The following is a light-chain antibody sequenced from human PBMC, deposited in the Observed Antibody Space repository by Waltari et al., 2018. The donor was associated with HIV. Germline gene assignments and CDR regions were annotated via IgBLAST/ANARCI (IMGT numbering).Light chain of an antibody. CDR2: GNS. CDR3: QSYDTRLGPLYV. J-gene: IGLJ1*01. Sequence: QTVLTQPPSVSGAPGQRVTISCNGNRSNIGAGFDVHWYQQLPGTPPKVVIYGNSHRPSGVPDRVSGARADASASLAITGLLPEDEADYYCQSYDTRLGPLYVFGTGTKVTVL. V-gene: IGLV1-40*01. CDR1: RSNIGAGFD.